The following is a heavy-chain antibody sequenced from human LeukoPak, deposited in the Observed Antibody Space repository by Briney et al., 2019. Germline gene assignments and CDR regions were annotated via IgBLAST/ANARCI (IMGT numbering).Heavy chain of an antibody. CDR1: GFTFSSYA. CDR3: ARDNGSGWTSGYYYYGMDV. CDR2: ISSSSSYI. D-gene: IGHD6-19*01. V-gene: IGHV3-21*01. Sequence: GGSLRLSCAASGFTFSSYAMSWVRQAPGKGLEWVSSISSSSSYIYYADSVKGRFTISRDNAKNSLYLQMNSLRAEDTAVYYCARDNGSGWTSGYYYYGMDVWGQGTTVTVSS. J-gene: IGHJ6*02.